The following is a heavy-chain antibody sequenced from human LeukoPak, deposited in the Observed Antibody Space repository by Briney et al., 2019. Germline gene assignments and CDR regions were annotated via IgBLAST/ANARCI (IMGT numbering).Heavy chain of an antibody. V-gene: IGHV3-53*01. D-gene: IGHD1-26*01. CDR2: IYSGGST. CDR1: GFTVSSNY. Sequence: GGSLRLSCAASGFTVSSNYMSWVRQAPGKGLEWVSVIYSGGSTYYADSVKGRFTISRDNAKSSLYLQMNSLRAEDTAVYYCARGGSSEGMDVWGQGTTVTVSS. CDR3: ARGGSSEGMDV. J-gene: IGHJ6*02.